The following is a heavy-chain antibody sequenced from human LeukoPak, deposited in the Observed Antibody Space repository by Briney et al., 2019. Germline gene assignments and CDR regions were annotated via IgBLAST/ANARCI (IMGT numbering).Heavy chain of an antibody. CDR1: GGSISSSSYY. V-gene: IGHV4-39*07. Sequence: SETLSLTCTVSGGSISSSSYYWGWIRQPPGKGLEWIGSIYYSGSTYYNPSLKSRVTISVDTSKNQFSLKLSSVTAADTAVYYCARDRNAMIVSGYFDLWGRGTLVTVSS. CDR3: ARDRNAMIVSGYFDL. J-gene: IGHJ2*01. D-gene: IGHD3-22*01. CDR2: IYYSGST.